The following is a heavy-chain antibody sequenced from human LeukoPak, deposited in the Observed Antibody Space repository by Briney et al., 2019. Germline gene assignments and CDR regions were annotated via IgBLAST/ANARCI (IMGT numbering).Heavy chain of an antibody. V-gene: IGHV3-30*18. CDR2: IPYDGSNK. J-gene: IGHJ4*02. Sequence: TGRSLRLSCAASGFTFSSYGMHWVRQAPGKGLEWVAVIPYDGSNKYYADSVKGRFTISRDNSKNTLYLQMNSLRAEDTAVYYCAKDLTNYYDFWSGYGGLDYWGQGTLVTVSS. CDR1: GFTFSSYG. D-gene: IGHD3-3*01. CDR3: AKDLTNYYDFWSGYGGLDY.